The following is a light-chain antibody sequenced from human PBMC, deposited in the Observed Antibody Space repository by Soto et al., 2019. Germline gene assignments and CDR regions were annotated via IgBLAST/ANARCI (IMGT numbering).Light chain of an antibody. J-gene: IGLJ3*02. CDR3: AILDDSVDGWV. CDR2: YDD. V-gene: IGLV1-36*01. Sequence: QSVLTQPPSVSEAPGQRVTISCSGSNVGNKPVNWYQQLPGKAPKLLLYYDDMLSSGVSDRFSGSKSGTSASLAISGLQNDDEGDYYCAILDDSVDGWVFGGGTKLTVL. CDR1: NVGNKP.